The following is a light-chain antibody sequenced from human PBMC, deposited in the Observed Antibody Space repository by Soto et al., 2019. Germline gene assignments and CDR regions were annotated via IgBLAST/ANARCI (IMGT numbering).Light chain of an antibody. V-gene: IGLV2-11*01. Sequence: QSALTQPASVSGSPGQSITISCTGTSSDVGGYNFVSWYQQYPGKAPKLIIYDVRKRPSGVPDRFSGSKSGNAASLTISGLQAEDEADYYCCSYAGTYTLWVFGGGTKVTVL. CDR3: CSYAGTYTLWV. CDR2: DVR. J-gene: IGLJ3*02. CDR1: SSDVGGYNF.